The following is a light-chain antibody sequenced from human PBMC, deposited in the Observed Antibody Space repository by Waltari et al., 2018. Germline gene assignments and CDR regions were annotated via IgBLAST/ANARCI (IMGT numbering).Light chain of an antibody. CDR3: SSYTSSSSVV. Sequence: QSALTQPASVSGSPGQSITISCTGTSSDVGGYNYVSWYQQHPGKTPKLVIYEVSNRPSGVSIRFSGSKSGNTASLTISGLQAEDEADYYCSSYTSSSSVVFGGGTKLTVL. CDR1: SSDVGGYNY. CDR2: EVS. V-gene: IGLV2-14*01. J-gene: IGLJ2*01.